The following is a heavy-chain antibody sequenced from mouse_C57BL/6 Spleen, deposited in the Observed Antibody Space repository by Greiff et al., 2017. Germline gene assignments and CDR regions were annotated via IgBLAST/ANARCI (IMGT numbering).Heavy chain of an antibody. CDR3: ARGGYYGCFAY. D-gene: IGHD1-1*01. CDR1: GLTFSSYA. J-gene: IGHJ3*01. Sequence: EVKLLESGGGLVKPGGSLKLSCAASGLTFSSYAMSWVRQTPEKRLEWVATISDGGSYTYYPDNVKGRFTISRDNAKNNLYLQMSHLKSEDTAMYYCARGGYYGCFAYWGQGTLVTVSA. CDR2: ISDGGSYT. V-gene: IGHV5-4*03.